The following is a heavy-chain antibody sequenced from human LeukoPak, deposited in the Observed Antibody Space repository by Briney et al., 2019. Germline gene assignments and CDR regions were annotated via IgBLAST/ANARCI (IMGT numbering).Heavy chain of an antibody. Sequence: GGSLRLSCSASGFAFSRFAMTWVRHLPGKGLDWVSTISGNGHQTYYGDSVKGRFSVSRDNSKNILYLQMDSLRADASALYYCAKDANYYDSSGFFIPFDYWGQGTLVTVSS. CDR3: AKDANYYDSSGFFIPFDY. D-gene: IGHD3-22*01. J-gene: IGHJ4*02. CDR1: GFAFSRFA. V-gene: IGHV3-23*01. CDR2: ISGNGHQT.